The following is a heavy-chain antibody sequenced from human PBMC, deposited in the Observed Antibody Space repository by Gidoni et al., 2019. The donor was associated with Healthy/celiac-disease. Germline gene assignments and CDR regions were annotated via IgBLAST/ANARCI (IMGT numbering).Heavy chain of an antibody. CDR1: GRSVSRGSYY. CDR2: IYYSGST. D-gene: IGHD3-10*01. Sequence: QVQLQESAPGLVKPSETLSLTCTVSGRSVSRGSYYCSWIRQPPGKGLEWIGYIYYSGSTNYNPSLKSRVTISVDTSKNQFSLKLSSVTAADTAVYYCARVPSLLWFGEMGMDVWGQGTTVTVSS. J-gene: IGHJ6*02. V-gene: IGHV4-61*01. CDR3: ARVPSLLWFGEMGMDV.